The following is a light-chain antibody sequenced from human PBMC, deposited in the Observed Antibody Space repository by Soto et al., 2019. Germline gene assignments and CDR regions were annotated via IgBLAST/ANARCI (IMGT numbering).Light chain of an antibody. CDR1: QSVSSTY. Sequence: EIVLTQSPGTLSLSPGDRATLSCRASQSVSSTYLAWYQPKPGQAPRLLIYGASIRATGIPDRFSGSGSGTDFTLNIRRLEPEDFAVYFCHQYSSSPRTFGQGTKVEIK. CDR3: HQYSSSPRT. CDR2: GAS. J-gene: IGKJ1*01. V-gene: IGKV3-20*01.